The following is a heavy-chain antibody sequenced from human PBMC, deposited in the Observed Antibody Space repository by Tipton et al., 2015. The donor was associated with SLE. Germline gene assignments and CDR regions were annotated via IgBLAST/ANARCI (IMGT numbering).Heavy chain of an antibody. D-gene: IGHD3-3*01. J-gene: IGHJ2*01. CDR3: ARGYYDFWSGYWSGNWYFDL. Sequence: QLVQSGAEVKKPGDSVKVSCKASGYTFTSYGISWVRQAPGQGLEWMGWISAYNGNTNYAQKLQGRVTMTTGTSTSTAYMELRSLRSDDTAVYYGARGYYDFWSGYWSGNWYFDLWGRGTLVTVSS. CDR2: ISAYNGNT. V-gene: IGHV1-18*01. CDR1: GYTFTSYG.